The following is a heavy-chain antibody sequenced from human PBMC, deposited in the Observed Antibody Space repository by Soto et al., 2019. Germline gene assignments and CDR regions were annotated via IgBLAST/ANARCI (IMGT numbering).Heavy chain of an antibody. CDR1: GGSISSGGYS. CDR3: ARAGGVTIFGVAHYGMDV. Sequence: SETLSLTCAVPGGSISSGGYSWSWIRQPPGKGLEWIGYIYHSGSTYYNPSLKSRVTISVDRSKNQFSLKLSSVTAADTAVYYCARAGGVTIFGVAHYGMDVWGQGTTVTVSS. V-gene: IGHV4-30-2*01. CDR2: IYHSGST. J-gene: IGHJ6*02. D-gene: IGHD3-3*01.